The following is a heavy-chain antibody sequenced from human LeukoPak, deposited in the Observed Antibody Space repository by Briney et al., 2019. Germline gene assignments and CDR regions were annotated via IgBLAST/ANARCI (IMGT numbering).Heavy chain of an antibody. V-gene: IGHV3-21*01. CDR1: GFTFSTYS. Sequence: GGSLRLSCAASGFTFSTYSMNWVRQAPGKGLEWVSSIISSSSYIYYADSVKGRFTISRDNAKNSLYLQMNSLRAEDTAVYYCARNPQYCSGGSCYSFDYWGQGTLVTVSS. J-gene: IGHJ4*02. D-gene: IGHD2-15*01. CDR3: ARNPQYCSGGSCYSFDY. CDR2: IISSSSYI.